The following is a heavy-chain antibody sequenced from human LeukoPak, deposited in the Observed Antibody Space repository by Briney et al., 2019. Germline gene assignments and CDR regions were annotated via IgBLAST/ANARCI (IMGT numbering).Heavy chain of an antibody. CDR2: INGDGRNI. Sequence: PGGSLRLSCVASGFTFSSYWMHWVRQDPRKGLVWVSRINGDGRNINYADSVRGRFTISRDNAKNTLYLQMNTLRVEDTAVYYCASHGGYCSSTSCPGKGYYYYYMDVWGKGTTVTVSS. D-gene: IGHD2-2*01. CDR1: GFTFSSYW. CDR3: ASHGGYCSSTSCPGKGYYYYYMDV. V-gene: IGHV3-74*01. J-gene: IGHJ6*03.